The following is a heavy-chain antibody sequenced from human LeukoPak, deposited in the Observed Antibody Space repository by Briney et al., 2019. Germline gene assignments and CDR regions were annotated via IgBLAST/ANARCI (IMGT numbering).Heavy chain of an antibody. J-gene: IGHJ4*02. CDR3: ARSRYSGSYHEYYFDY. V-gene: IGHV1-69*13. CDR1: GGTFSSYA. Sequence: GASVKVSCKASGGTFSSYAISWVRQAPGQGLEWMGGIIPIFGTANYAQKFQGRVTITADESTSTAYMELSSLRSEDTAVYYCARSRYSGSYHEYYFDYWGQGTLVTVSS. CDR2: IIPIFGTA. D-gene: IGHD1-26*01.